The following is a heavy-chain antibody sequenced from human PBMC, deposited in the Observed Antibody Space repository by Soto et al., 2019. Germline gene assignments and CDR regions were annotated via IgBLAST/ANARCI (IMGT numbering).Heavy chain of an antibody. D-gene: IGHD3-16*01. CDR3: ARGRGEVDY. V-gene: IGHV4-34*01. Sequence: AETLARTCAVYDGSFSYYYWNWIRQAKGKGLEWIGEIKHGGSTNYNPSLKTRVTMSLDTSKNQVSLKVTSVTAADTAMYYCARGRGEVDYWGHGNLITVSS. CDR1: DGSFSYYY. J-gene: IGHJ4*01. CDR2: IKHGGST.